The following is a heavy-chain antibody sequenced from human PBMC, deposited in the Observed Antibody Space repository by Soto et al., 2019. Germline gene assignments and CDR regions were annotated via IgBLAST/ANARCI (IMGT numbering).Heavy chain of an antibody. Sequence: SETLSLTCTVSGGSLSRSRYYWGWIRQPPGKGLEWIGSIYYSGSTYYNLSLKSRVTISVDTSKNQFSLKLSSVTAADTAVYYCAAYYDYYYYGMDVWGQGTTVTVSS. J-gene: IGHJ6*02. CDR3: AAYYDYYYYGMDV. CDR1: GGSLSRSRYY. V-gene: IGHV4-39*01. D-gene: IGHD3-22*01. CDR2: IYYSGST.